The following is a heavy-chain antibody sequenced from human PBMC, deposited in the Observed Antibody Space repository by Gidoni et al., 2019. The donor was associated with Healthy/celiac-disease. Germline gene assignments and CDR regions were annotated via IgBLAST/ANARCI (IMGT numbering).Heavy chain of an antibody. D-gene: IGHD1-26*01. J-gene: IGHJ4*02. CDR3: ARNQGGSYFDY. CDR1: GGSFSGYY. CDR2: INHSGST. Sequence: QVQLQQWGAGLLKPSEPLSLTCAVYGGSFSGYYWSWIRQPPGKGLEWIGEINHSGSTNYNPSLKSRVTISVDTSKNQFSLKLSSVTAADTAVYYCARNQGGSYFDYWGQGTLVTVSS. V-gene: IGHV4-34*01.